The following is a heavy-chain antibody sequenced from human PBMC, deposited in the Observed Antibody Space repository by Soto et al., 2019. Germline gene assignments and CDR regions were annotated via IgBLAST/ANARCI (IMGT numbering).Heavy chain of an antibody. CDR2: ISAYNGNT. Sequence: GASVKVSCKASGYTFTSYGISRVRQAPGQGLEWMEWISAYNGNTNYAQKLQGRVTMTTDTSTSTAYMELRSLRSDDTAVYYCARTVGTTGKNWFDPWGQGTLVTVSS. CDR3: ARTVGTTGKNWFDP. D-gene: IGHD1-7*01. CDR1: GYTFTSYG. V-gene: IGHV1-18*01. J-gene: IGHJ5*02.